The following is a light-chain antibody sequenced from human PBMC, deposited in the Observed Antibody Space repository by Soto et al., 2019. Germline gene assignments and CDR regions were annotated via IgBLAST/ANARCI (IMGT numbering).Light chain of an antibody. CDR2: DAS. Sequence: DIQMTQSPSSLSASVGDRVTITWRASQSISIYLNWYQQKPGRAPKLLIYDASNLEAGVPSRFRGSGSGTDFTFTISRLQPEDIATYYCQQYENLPTFGQGTRLEIK. CDR3: QQYENLPT. J-gene: IGKJ5*01. V-gene: IGKV1-33*01. CDR1: QSISIY.